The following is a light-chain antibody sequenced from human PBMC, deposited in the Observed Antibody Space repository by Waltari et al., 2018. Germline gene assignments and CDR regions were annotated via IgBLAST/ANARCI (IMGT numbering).Light chain of an antibody. J-gene: IGKJ1*01. CDR1: QTVSSSH. V-gene: IGKV3-20*01. CDR3: HQYSSTPWT. CDR2: GAS. Sequence: EIVLTQSPGTLSLSPGERAAVSFKASQTVSSSHLAWSQQKPGQAPRILIYGASTRASGIPDRFSGGGFGTDFTLTIDRLEPEDFAVYYCHQYSSTPWTFGQGTRVEIK.